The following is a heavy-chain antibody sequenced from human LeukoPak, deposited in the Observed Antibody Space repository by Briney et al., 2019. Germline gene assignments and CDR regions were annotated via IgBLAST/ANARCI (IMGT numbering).Heavy chain of an antibody. CDR3: ARDYYYGSGSYYGVY. CDR1: GFTVSSNY. Sequence: GGSLRLSCAASGFTVSSNYMSWVRQAPGKGLGWVSVIYSGGSTYYADSVKGRFTISRDNSKNTLYLQMNSLRAEDTAVYYCARDYYYGSGSYYGVYWGQGTLVTVSS. D-gene: IGHD3-10*01. CDR2: IYSGGST. V-gene: IGHV3-66*01. J-gene: IGHJ4*02.